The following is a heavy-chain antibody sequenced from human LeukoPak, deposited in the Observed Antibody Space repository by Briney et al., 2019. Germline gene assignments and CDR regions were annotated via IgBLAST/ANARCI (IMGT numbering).Heavy chain of an antibody. CDR2: ISWNSGSI. V-gene: IGHV3-9*01. J-gene: IGHJ6*02. CDR1: GFTVDDYA. D-gene: IGHD3-10*01. Sequence: GRSLRLSCAASGFTVDDYAMHWVRQAPGKGLEWVSGISWNSGSIGYADSVKGRFTISRDNAKNSLYLQMNSLRAEDTALYYCAKDIMVRGYYYYGMDVWGQGTTVTVSS. CDR3: AKDIMVRGYYYYGMDV.